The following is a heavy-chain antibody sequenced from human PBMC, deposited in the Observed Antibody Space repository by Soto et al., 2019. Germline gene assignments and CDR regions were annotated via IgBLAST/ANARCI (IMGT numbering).Heavy chain of an antibody. Sequence: PGGSLILSCAASGFTFSSYAMSWVRQAPGKGLEWVSAISGSGGSTYYADSVKGRFTISRDNSKNTLYLQMNSLRAEDTAVYYCAKVWDYYDSSGYMNRDYWGQGTLVTVSS. CDR3: AKVWDYYDSSGYMNRDY. J-gene: IGHJ4*02. CDR2: ISGSGGST. V-gene: IGHV3-23*01. D-gene: IGHD3-22*01. CDR1: GFTFSSYA.